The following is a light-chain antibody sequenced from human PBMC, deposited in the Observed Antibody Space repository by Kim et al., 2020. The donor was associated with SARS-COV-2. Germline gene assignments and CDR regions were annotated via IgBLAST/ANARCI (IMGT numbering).Light chain of an antibody. J-gene: IGKJ2*03. Sequence: EVILTQSPATLSVSPGERATLSCRASQSLNSNLAWFQQKSGRAPSLLIYGASTRAPGVPARFSGGGSGTEFTLTITSLQSEDFAVYYCQQFHNWPLYSFGQGTKLEI. V-gene: IGKV3-15*01. CDR1: QSLNSN. CDR3: QQFHNWPLYS. CDR2: GAS.